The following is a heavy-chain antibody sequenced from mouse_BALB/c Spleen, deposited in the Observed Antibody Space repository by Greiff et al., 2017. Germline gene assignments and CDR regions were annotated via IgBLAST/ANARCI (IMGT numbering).Heavy chain of an antibody. CDR2: ISSGSSTI. Sequence: EVKLMESGGDLVKPGGSRKLSCAASGFTFSSFGMHWVRQAPEKGLEWVAYISSGSSTIYYADTVKGRFTISRDNPKNTLFLQMTSLRSEDTAMYYCARSGAMDYWGQGTSVTVSS. CDR1: GFTFSSFG. V-gene: IGHV5-17*02. J-gene: IGHJ4*01. CDR3: ARSGAMDY.